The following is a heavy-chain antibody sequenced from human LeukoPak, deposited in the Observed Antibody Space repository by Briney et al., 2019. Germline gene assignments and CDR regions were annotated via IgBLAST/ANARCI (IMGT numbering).Heavy chain of an antibody. V-gene: IGHV3-7*05. Sequence: GGSLRLSCAASGFTFSRYWMTWVRQAPGQGLEWVGNIKEDATKTYYVDSVKGRFTISRDNAQNSLYLQMNSLTPEDTAVYFCARGEAFCDYWGQGALVTVSS. CDR2: IKEDATKT. J-gene: IGHJ4*02. CDR1: GFTFSRYW. CDR3: ARGEAFCDY.